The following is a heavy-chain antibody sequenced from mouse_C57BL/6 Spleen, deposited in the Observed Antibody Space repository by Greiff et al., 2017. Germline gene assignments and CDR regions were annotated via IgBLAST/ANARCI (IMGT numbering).Heavy chain of an antibody. CDR2: IYPGDGDT. CDR1: GYAFSSSW. Sequence: VKLVESGPELVKPGASVKISCKASGYAFSSSWMNWVKQRPGKGLEWIGRIYPGDGDTNYNGKFKGKATLTADKSSSTAYMQLSSLTSEDSAVYFCARNYDYDGTPLCDYWGQGTTLTVSS. J-gene: IGHJ2*01. CDR3: ARNYDYDGTPLCDY. V-gene: IGHV1-82*01. D-gene: IGHD2-4*01.